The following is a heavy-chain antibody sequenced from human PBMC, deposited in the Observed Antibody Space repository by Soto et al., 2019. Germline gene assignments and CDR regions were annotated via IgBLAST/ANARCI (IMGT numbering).Heavy chain of an antibody. CDR2: IYSGGSA. V-gene: IGHV3-66*04. Sequence: EVQLVESGGGLVQPGGSLRLSCAASGFTVSSNHMSWVRQAPGKGLEWVSVIYSGGSAYYADSVKGRFTISRDNSKNPLYLQMNSLRAEDTAVYYCARHGYSYGGGYFDYWGQGTLVTVSS. J-gene: IGHJ4*02. CDR3: ARHGYSYGGGYFDY. CDR1: GFTVSSNH. D-gene: IGHD5-18*01.